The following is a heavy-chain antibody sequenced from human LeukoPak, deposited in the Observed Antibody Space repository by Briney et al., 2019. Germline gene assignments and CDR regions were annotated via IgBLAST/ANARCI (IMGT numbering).Heavy chain of an antibody. Sequence: GASVKVSCKASGGTFSSYAISWVRQAPGQGLEWMGGIIPIFGTANYAQKFQGRVTITADESTSTAYMELSSLRSEDTAVYYCARDNRPDGVRGAFDIWGKGTTVTVSS. D-gene: IGHD1-14*01. J-gene: IGHJ6*04. V-gene: IGHV1-69*13. CDR2: IIPIFGTA. CDR3: ARDNRPDGVRGAFDI. CDR1: GGTFSSYA.